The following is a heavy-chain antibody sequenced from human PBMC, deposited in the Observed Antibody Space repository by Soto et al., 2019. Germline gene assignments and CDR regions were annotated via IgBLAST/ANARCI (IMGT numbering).Heavy chain of an antibody. CDR1: GGSFSGYY. CDR2: INHSGST. CDR3: ARLEMVRAYYYYMDV. J-gene: IGHJ6*03. D-gene: IGHD3-10*01. Sequence: SETLSLTCAVYGGSFSGYYWSWIRQPPGKGLEWIGEINHSGSTNYNPSLKSRVTISVDTSKNQFSLKLSSVTAADTAVYYCARLEMVRAYYYYMDVWGKGTTVTVSS. V-gene: IGHV4-34*01.